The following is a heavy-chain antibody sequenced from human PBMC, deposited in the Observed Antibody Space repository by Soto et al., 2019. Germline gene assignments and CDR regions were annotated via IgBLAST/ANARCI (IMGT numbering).Heavy chain of an antibody. D-gene: IGHD3-10*01. J-gene: IGHJ6*02. V-gene: IGHV3-9*01. Sequence: GGSLRLSCAASGFTFDDYAMHWVRQAPGKGLEWVSGISWNSGSIGYADSVKGRFTISRDNAKNSLYLQMNSLRAEDTALYYCAKDGRGSYYFIPTGPYGMDVWGQGTTVTVSS. CDR2: ISWNSGSI. CDR1: GFTFDDYA. CDR3: AKDGRGSYYFIPTGPYGMDV.